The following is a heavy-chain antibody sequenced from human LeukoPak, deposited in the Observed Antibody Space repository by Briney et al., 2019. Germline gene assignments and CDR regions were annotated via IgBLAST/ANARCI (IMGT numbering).Heavy chain of an antibody. V-gene: IGHV3-74*01. Sequence: PGGSLRLSCAASGFTFSSYWMHWVRQAPGKGLVWVSRINSDGSSTSYADSVKGRFTISRDNAVKSLYLQMNGLRAEDTAVYFCARLLHYERSVYRPVDCWGQGTLVAVSS. CDR2: INSDGSST. D-gene: IGHD5/OR15-5a*01. CDR1: GFTFSSYW. J-gene: IGHJ4*02. CDR3: ARLLHYERSVYRPVDC.